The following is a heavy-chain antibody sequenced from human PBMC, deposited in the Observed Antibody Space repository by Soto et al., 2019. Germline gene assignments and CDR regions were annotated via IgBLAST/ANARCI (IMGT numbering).Heavy chain of an antibody. V-gene: IGHV1-69*13. Sequence: ASVKVSCKASGGTFSSYAISWVRQAPGQGLEWMGGIIPIFGTANYAQKFQGRVTITADESTSTAYMELRSLRSDDTAVYYCARYPPVPAATYYYYYYMDVWGKGTTVTVSS. CDR2: IIPIFGTA. CDR3: ARYPPVPAATYYYYYYMDV. D-gene: IGHD2-2*01. J-gene: IGHJ6*03. CDR1: GGTFSSYA.